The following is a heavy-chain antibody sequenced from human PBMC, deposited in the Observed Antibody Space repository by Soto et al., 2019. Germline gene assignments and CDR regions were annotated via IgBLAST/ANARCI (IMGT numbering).Heavy chain of an antibody. Sequence: QVQLVQSGAEVKKTGASVKVSCKASGYTFTSYDINWVRQATGQGREWMGWMNPNSGNTGYAQNFQSRVTMTMNTSIRTEYIELSSLRSEDTVVYYFARGHAKFDYWGPGALVTVSS. CDR3: ARGHAKFDY. CDR2: MNPNSGNT. J-gene: IGHJ4*02. CDR1: GYTFTSYD. V-gene: IGHV1-8*01.